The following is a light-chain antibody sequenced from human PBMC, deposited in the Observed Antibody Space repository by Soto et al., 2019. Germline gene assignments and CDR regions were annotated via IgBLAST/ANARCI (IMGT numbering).Light chain of an antibody. CDR3: SSYTSSNTLV. J-gene: IGLJ2*01. CDR1: SSDVGGYNY. Sequence: QSVLTQPAYVSGSPGQSITISCTGTSSDVGGYNYVSWYQQHPGKAPKLMIYDVSNRPSGVSNRFSGSKSGNTASLTISGLQAEDEANYYCSSYTSSNTLVFGGGTKLPVL. CDR2: DVS. V-gene: IGLV2-14*01.